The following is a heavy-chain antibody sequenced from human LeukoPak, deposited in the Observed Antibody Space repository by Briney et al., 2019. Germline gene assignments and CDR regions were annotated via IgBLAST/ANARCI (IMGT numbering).Heavy chain of an antibody. CDR3: ARFEYFDWLLLDY. J-gene: IGHJ4*02. V-gene: IGHV3-11*01. CDR2: ISSSGSTI. Sequence: GGSLRLSCAASGFTFSDYYMSWIRQAPGKGLEWVSYISSSGSTIYYADSVKGRFTISRDNAKNSLYLQMNSLGAEDTAVYYCARFEYFDWLLLDYWGQGTLVTVSS. CDR1: GFTFSDYY. D-gene: IGHD3-9*01.